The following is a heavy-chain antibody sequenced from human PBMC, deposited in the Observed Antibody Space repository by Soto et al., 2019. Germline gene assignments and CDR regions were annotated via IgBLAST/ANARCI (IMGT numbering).Heavy chain of an antibody. D-gene: IGHD5-18*01. CDR2: IYFSGST. CDR3: ARELTGYRFGPGEVY. Sequence: SETLSLTCTVSGGSISSGDYYWNWIRQPPGKGLEWIGYIYFSGSTYYNPSLKSRVIISLDTSKNQFSLKLSSVTAADTAVYYCARELTGYRFGPGEVYWGQGTMVTVYS. J-gene: IGHJ4*02. V-gene: IGHV4-30-4*01. CDR1: GGSISSGDYY.